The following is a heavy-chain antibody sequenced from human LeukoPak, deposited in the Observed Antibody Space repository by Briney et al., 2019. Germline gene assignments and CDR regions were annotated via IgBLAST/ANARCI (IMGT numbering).Heavy chain of an antibody. Sequence: SETLSLTCAVYGGSFSGYYWSWIRQPPGKGLEWIGEINHSGSTNYNPFLKSRVTISVDTSKNQFSLKLSSVTAADTAVYYCARVGGSYSYWGQGTLVTVSS. CDR3: ARVGGSYSY. CDR1: GGSFSGYY. V-gene: IGHV4-34*01. J-gene: IGHJ4*02. D-gene: IGHD1-26*01. CDR2: INHSGST.